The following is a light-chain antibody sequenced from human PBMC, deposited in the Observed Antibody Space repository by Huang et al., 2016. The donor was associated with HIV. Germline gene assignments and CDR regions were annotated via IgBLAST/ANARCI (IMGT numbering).Light chain of an antibody. CDR1: QGIGKS. V-gene: IGKV3-15*01. Sequence: ERVLTQSPGTLSVSPGERATLSCRTSQGIGKSLAWYLLKPGPAPRLLIYETFIRASDIPARFSGGGSEIDFTLTISGLQSEDSAVYYCQQYHEWPRTFGQGTKVEIK. CDR2: ETF. CDR3: QQYHEWPRT. J-gene: IGKJ2*01.